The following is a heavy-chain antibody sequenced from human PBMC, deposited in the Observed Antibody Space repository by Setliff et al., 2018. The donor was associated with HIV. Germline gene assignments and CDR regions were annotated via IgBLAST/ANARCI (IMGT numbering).Heavy chain of an antibody. J-gene: IGHJ4*02. CDR2: ISSSGKRI. CDR1: GFTFSGFS. V-gene: IGHV3-48*01. Sequence: GGSLRLSCVVSGFTFSGFSMHWVRQAPGKGPEWVSYISSSGKRIFYAGSVKGRVTISRDDSKNTFYLQMDSLKSEDTAVYYCISLYLGYWGQGALVTVSS. D-gene: IGHD2-8*01. CDR3: ISLYLGY.